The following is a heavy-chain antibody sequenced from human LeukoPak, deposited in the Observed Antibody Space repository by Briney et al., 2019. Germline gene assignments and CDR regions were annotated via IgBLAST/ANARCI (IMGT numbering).Heavy chain of an antibody. CDR2: IYYSGNT. CDR1: GGSISSGDYY. D-gene: IGHD6-19*01. J-gene: IGHJ6*02. CDR3: ARHERGQWLVAYYYYGMDV. V-gene: IGHV4-30-4*01. Sequence: PSQTLSLTCTVSGGSISSGDYYYSWIRQPPGKGLEWIGYIYYSGNTYYNPSLKSRVTISVDTSKNQFSLKLSSVTAADTAVYYCARHERGQWLVAYYYYGMDVWGQGTTVTVSS.